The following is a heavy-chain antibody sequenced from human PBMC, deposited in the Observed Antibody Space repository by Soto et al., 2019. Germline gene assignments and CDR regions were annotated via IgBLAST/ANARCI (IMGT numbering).Heavy chain of an antibody. CDR1: GYSFTSYW. CDR2: IYPGDSNT. Sequence: GESLKISCKASGYSFTSYWIGWVRQMPGKGLEWMAVIYPGDSNTRYSPALQGQVTISADRSVTTAYLQWSSLKASDTATYYCARLYYYGSGSYYPPHFFDYWGQGTQVTVSS. V-gene: IGHV5-51*01. J-gene: IGHJ4*02. CDR3: ARLYYYGSGSYYPPHFFDY. D-gene: IGHD3-10*01.